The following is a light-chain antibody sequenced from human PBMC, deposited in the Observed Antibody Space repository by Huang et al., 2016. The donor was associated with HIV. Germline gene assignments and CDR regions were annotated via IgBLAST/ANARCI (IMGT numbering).Light chain of an antibody. CDR2: DGA. Sequence: MTQSPATLSGSPGERATLSCRASQNVSRKLAWYQQKPGQAPRLLIYDGATRATGIPVRFSGTGSGTEFTLTINSLQSEDFAVYYCQQYYDSPPWTFGQGTKVEIK. V-gene: IGKV3-15*01. CDR3: QQYYDSPPWT. J-gene: IGKJ1*01. CDR1: QNVSRK.